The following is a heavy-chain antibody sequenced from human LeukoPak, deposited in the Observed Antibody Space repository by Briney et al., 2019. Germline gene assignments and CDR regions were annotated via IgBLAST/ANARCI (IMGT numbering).Heavy chain of an antibody. D-gene: IGHD2-2*02. CDR3: ARVGCSSTSCYTHMYYFDY. Sequence: GGSLRLSCAASGFTFSSYAMSWVRQAPGKGLEWVSVIYSGGSTYYADSVKGRFTISRDNSKNTLYLQMNSLRAEDTAVYYCARVGCSSTSCYTHMYYFDYWGQGTLVTVSS. V-gene: IGHV3-66*01. J-gene: IGHJ4*02. CDR2: IYSGGST. CDR1: GFTFSSYA.